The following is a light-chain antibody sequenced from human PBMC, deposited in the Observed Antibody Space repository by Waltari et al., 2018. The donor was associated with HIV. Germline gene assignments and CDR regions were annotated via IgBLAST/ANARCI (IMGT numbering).Light chain of an antibody. V-gene: IGKV3-20*01. CDR2: GAS. Sequence: DIVLTQSPGTLSLSPGERATLSCSASQIISNNFLAWYQQRPGQAPRLLIFGASSRASGIPDRFSGSGSGTDFTLTISRLEPEDFAVYYCQQYGTSPDTFGQGTKLEIK. J-gene: IGKJ2*01. CDR1: QIISNNF. CDR3: QQYGTSPDT.